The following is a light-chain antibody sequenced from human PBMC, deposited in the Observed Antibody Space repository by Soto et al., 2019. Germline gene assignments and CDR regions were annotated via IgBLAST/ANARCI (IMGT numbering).Light chain of an antibody. CDR2: NNN. J-gene: IGLJ2*01. V-gene: IGLV1-44*01. CDR1: SSNIGTNT. Sequence: QSVLTQPPSASATPGQRVTISCSGSSSNIGTNTVNWYQKLPGTAPKLLIYNNNDRPPGVPDPFSGSKSGTSASLAISGLQSEDEADYYCAAWDDGLNGVLFGGGTKLTVL. CDR3: AAWDDGLNGVL.